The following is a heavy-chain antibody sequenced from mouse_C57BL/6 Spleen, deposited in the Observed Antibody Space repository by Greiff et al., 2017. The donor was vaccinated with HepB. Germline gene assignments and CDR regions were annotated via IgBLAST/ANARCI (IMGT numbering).Heavy chain of an antibody. CDR3: ARSLYYGSSSFAY. CDR1: GYTFTSCW. V-gene: IGHV1-52*01. Sequence: VQLQQPGAELVRPGSSVKLSCKASGYTFTSCWMHWVKQRPIQGLEWIGNIDPSDSETHYNQKFKDKATLTVDKSSSTAYIQLSSLTSEDSAVYYCARSLYYGSSSFAYWGPGTLVTVSA. D-gene: IGHD1-1*01. CDR2: IDPSDSET. J-gene: IGHJ3*01.